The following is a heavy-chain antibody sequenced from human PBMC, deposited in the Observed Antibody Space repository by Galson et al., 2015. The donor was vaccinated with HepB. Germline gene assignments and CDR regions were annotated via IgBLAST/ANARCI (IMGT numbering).Heavy chain of an antibody. V-gene: IGHV3-30*18. D-gene: IGHD4-17*01. CDR2: ISYDGSNK. J-gene: IGHJ3*02. CDR1: GFTFSSYS. CDR3: AKQANDYGDYWRAFDI. Sequence: SLRLSCAASGFTFSSYSMNWVRQAPGKGLEWVAVISYDGSNKYYADSVKGRFTISRDNSKNTLYLQMNSLRAEDTAVYYCAKQANDYGDYWRAFDIWGQGTMVTVSS.